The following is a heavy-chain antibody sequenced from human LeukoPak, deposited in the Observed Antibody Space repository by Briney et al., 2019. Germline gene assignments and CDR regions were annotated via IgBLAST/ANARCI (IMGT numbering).Heavy chain of an antibody. CDR3: ARLLESYCSGGSCYPDY. D-gene: IGHD2-15*01. CDR1: GFTFSSYS. CDR2: ISSSSYI. J-gene: IGHJ4*02. V-gene: IGHV3-21*01. Sequence: GGSLRLSCAASGFTFSSYSMNWVRQAPGKGLEWVSSISSSSYIYYADSVKGRFTISRDNAKNSLYLQMNSLRAEDTAVYYCARLLESYCSGGSCYPDYWGQGTLVTVSS.